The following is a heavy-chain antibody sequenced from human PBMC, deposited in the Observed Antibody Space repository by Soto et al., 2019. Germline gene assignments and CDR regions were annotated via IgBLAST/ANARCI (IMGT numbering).Heavy chain of an antibody. CDR2: IIPVLGLP. V-gene: IGHV1-69*08. Sequence: QVQLVQSGAEVKEPGSSVKVSCKASGGTFSSYSISWVRQAPGQGLEWMGRIIPVLGLPNYAQKFQGRVTITADKSTSTAYMELNSLRSEDTAVDYGAGDRCSSTTCARSYWYFDLWGRGTLVTVSS. CDR3: AGDRCSSTTCARSYWYFDL. J-gene: IGHJ2*01. CDR1: GGTFSSYS. D-gene: IGHD2-2*01.